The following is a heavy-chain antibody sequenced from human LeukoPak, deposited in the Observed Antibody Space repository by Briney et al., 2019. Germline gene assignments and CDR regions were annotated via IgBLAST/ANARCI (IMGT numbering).Heavy chain of an antibody. J-gene: IGHJ4*02. CDR3: ARIPVDTAMADVSLFDY. V-gene: IGHV1-18*04. CDR2: ISAYNGNT. Sequence: GASVKVSCKASGYTFTSYGISWVRQAPGQGLEWMGWISAYNGNTNYAQKLQGRVTMTTDTSTSTAYMELRSLRSDDTAVHYCARIPVDTAMADVSLFDYWGQGTLVTVSS. CDR1: GYTFTSYG. D-gene: IGHD5-18*01.